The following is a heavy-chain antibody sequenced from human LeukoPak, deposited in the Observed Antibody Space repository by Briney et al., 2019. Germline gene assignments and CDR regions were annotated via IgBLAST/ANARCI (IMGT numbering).Heavy chain of an antibody. CDR1: GGSVSSGSYY. J-gene: IGHJ6*02. V-gene: IGHV4-61*01. CDR3: ARVPDTVVTAIGLRPPPGMDV. D-gene: IGHD2-21*02. CDR2: IYYSGST. Sequence: SETLSLTCTVSGGSVSSGSYYWSWIRQPPGKGLEWIGYIYYSGSTNYNPSLKSRVTISVDTSKNQFSLKLSSVTAADTAVYYCARVPDTVVTAIGLRPPPGMDVWGQGTTVTVSS.